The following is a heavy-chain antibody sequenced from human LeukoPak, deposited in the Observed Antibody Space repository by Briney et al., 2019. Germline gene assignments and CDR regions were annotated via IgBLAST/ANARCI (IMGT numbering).Heavy chain of an antibody. Sequence: MPGGPLRLSCTTSGLTFSTSGFNWVRQAPGKGLEWVASIGPTGFDRYHADSIKGRFAISRDNANNFLYLQMDSLRAEDTAVYYCATETNGRHYDYWGQGTLLTVSS. V-gene: IGHV3-21*06. CDR2: IGPTGFDR. CDR3: ATETNGRHYDY. J-gene: IGHJ4*02. D-gene: IGHD1-14*01. CDR1: GLTFSTSG.